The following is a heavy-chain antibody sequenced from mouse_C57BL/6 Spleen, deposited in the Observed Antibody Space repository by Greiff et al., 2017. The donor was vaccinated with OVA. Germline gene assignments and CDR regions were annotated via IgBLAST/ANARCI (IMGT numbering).Heavy chain of an antibody. CDR1: GYSITSDYA. Sequence: EVKLVESGPGLVKPSQSLSLTCTVTGYSITSDYAWNWIRPFPGNKLEWLVYIKYSGSTSYNPSLKSRISITRDTSKNQFFLQLNSGTTEDTATYYCARSRAGYGYFDDWGQGTTLTVSS. CDR3: ARSRAGYGYFDD. J-gene: IGHJ2*01. D-gene: IGHD2-2*01. V-gene: IGHV3-2*02. CDR2: IKYSGST.